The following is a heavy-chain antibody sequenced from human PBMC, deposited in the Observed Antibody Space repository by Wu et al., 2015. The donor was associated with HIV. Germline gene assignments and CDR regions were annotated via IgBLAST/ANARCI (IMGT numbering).Heavy chain of an antibody. J-gene: IGHJ4*02. V-gene: IGHV1-2*02. CDR3: VRDMMASRPGGH. CDR2: INPNSGGT. Sequence: QVLLVQSGAEVKKPGASVKVSCKASGYTFTGYYMHWVRQAPGQGLEWMGWINPNSGGTNYAQKFQGRVTMTRDTSITTVYLELNRLQSDDSAVYYCVRDMMASRPGGHWGQGTLVTVSS. D-gene: IGHD6-6*01. CDR1: GYTFTGYY.